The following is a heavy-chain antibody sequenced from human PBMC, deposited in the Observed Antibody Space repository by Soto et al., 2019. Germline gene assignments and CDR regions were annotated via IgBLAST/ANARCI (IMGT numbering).Heavy chain of an antibody. CDR1: GFTFSSYA. Sequence: EVQLWESGGGLVQPGGSLRISCAASGFTFSSYAMSWVRQAPGKGLEWVSSISSSGVSTYFADSVKDRFTISRDNSKNTLYLQKSSLRAEDTAVYYCAKDGGGTDRRDAYWGQGTQVTVSS. CDR3: AKDGGGTDRRDAY. J-gene: IGHJ4*02. CDR2: ISSSGVST. D-gene: IGHD3-16*01. V-gene: IGHV3-23*01.